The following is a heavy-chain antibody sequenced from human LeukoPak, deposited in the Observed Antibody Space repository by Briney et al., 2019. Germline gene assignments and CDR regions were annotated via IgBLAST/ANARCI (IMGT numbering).Heavy chain of an antibody. J-gene: IGHJ6*02. D-gene: IGHD6-13*01. CDR2: ISYDGSNK. CDR1: GFTFSSYA. V-gene: IGHV3-30-3*01. Sequence: GGSLRLSCAASGFTFSSYAMHWVRQAPGKGLEWVAVISYDGSNKYYADSVKGRFTISRDNSKNTLYLQMNSLRAEDTAVYFCARGTPYSSSWYRYGMDVWGQGTTVTVSS. CDR3: ARGTPYSSSWYRYGMDV.